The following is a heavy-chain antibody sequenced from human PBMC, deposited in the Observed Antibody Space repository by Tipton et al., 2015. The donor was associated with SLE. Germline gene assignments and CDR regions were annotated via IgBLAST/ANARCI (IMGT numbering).Heavy chain of an antibody. Sequence: LRLSCTVSGGSISSYYWSWIRQPAGKGLEWIGRIYTSGSTNYNPSLKSRVTMSVDTSKNQFSLKLSSVTAADTAVYYCARDLASNHPLYYYGMDVWGQGTTVTVSS. D-gene: IGHD4-11*01. CDR2: IYTSGST. CDR1: GGSISSYY. J-gene: IGHJ6*02. V-gene: IGHV4-4*07. CDR3: ARDLASNHPLYYYGMDV.